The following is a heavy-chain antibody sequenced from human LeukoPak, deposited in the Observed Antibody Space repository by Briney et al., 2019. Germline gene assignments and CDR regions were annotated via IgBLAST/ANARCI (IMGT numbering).Heavy chain of an antibody. J-gene: IGHJ4*02. Sequence: GGSLRLSCAASGFTVSSNYMSWVRQAPGKGLEWVSVIYSGGSTYYADSVKGRFTISRDNSKNTLYLQMNSLRAEDTAVYYCARTDNYDSSGYYGSPPRPYWGQGTLVTVSS. CDR1: GFTVSSNY. CDR2: IYSGGST. CDR3: ARTDNYDSSGYYGSPPRPY. D-gene: IGHD3-22*01. V-gene: IGHV3-66*01.